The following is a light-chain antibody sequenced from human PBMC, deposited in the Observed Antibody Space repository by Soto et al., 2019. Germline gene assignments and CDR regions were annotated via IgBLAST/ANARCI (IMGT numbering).Light chain of an antibody. CDR1: SSNIGSNY. CDR3: SAWDDSLCGWV. Sequence: QAVVTQPPSASGTPGQTVIISCSGSSSNIGSNYLYWYQQVPGTAPKLLIYRNNQRPSGVPDRFSGSKSGTSGSLAIRGLRSEDEADYYCSAWDDSLCGWVFGEGTKLTVL. V-gene: IGLV1-47*01. J-gene: IGLJ3*02. CDR2: RNN.